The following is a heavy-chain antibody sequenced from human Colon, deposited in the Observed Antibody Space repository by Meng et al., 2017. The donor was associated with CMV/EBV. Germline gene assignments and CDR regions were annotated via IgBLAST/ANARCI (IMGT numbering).Heavy chain of an antibody. CDR1: GFTVSSNY. J-gene: IGHJ4*02. V-gene: IGHV3-66*01. CDR3: ARDSNSWYADY. CDR2: IYSGGST. Sequence: EVQVVGSGGGLGQPGGSLRLSCAASGFTVSSNYMSWVRQAPGKGLEWVSVIYSGGSTYYADSVKGRFTISRDNSKNTLYLQMNSLRAEDTAVYYCARDSNSWYADYWGQGTLVTVSS. D-gene: IGHD6-13*01.